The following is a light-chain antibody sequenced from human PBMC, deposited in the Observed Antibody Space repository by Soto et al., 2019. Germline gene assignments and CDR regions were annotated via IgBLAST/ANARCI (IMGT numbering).Light chain of an antibody. CDR3: LQHSNIPPT. CDR1: QGIRND. CDR2: GAT. J-gene: IGKJ1*01. Sequence: IQMTQSPSSLSASVGDRVTITCRASQGIRNDLDWYQQKPGKAPKLLIYGATSLQTGVPSRFSGSGSGTDFTLTISSLQPEDFSTYYCLQHSNIPPTFGQGTKVDIK. V-gene: IGKV1-6*01.